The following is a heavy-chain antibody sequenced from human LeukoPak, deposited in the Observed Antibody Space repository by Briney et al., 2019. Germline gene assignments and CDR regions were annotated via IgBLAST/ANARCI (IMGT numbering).Heavy chain of an antibody. J-gene: IGHJ6*03. CDR2: ISSSSSTI. D-gene: IGHD6-13*01. Sequence: PGGSLRLSCAASGFTFSSYSMNWVRQAPGKGLEWVSYISSSSSTIYYADSVKGRFTISRDNAKNSLYLQMNSLRAEDTAVYYCARDGIAAADSYYYYYYMDVWGKGTTVTVSS. CDR3: ARDGIAAADSYYYYYYMDV. V-gene: IGHV3-48*01. CDR1: GFTFSSYS.